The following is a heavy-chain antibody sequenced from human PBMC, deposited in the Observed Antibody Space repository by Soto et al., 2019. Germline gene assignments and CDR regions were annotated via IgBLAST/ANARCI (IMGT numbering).Heavy chain of an antibody. J-gene: IGHJ4*02. CDR1: GYTFIHND. D-gene: IGHD5-12*01. Sequence: QVQLEQSGTEVKKSGASVKISCKASGYTFIHNDINWVRQASGQGLEWMGWMSPKSGNTGSAQKFQGRVTMTSDTSITTAYMELTGLTSGDTAIYYCARMYGGSTLDIWGQGSLVVVSS. V-gene: IGHV1-8*01. CDR3: ARMYGGSTLDI. CDR2: MSPKSGNT.